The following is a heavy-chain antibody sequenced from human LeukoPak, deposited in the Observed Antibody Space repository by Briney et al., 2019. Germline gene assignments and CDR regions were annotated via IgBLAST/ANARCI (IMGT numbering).Heavy chain of an antibody. CDR3: TSSSMVRTKYYFDY. CDR1: GFTFGDYA. D-gene: IGHD3-10*01. CDR2: ITSKAYGGTT. J-gene: IGHJ4*02. Sequence: GGSLRLSCTVSGFTFGDYAMNWVRQAPGKGLEWVGFITSKAYGGTTEYAASVKGRFTISRDDSKSIAYLQMNSLKTEDTAVYYCTSSSMVRTKYYFDYWGQGTLVTVSS. V-gene: IGHV3-49*04.